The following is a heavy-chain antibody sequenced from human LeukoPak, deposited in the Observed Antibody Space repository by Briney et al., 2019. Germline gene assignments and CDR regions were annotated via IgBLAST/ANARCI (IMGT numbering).Heavy chain of an antibody. D-gene: IGHD6-19*01. V-gene: IGHV1-2*02. CDR1: GYSFTGYY. CDR3: ATYTSAIQYFLY. J-gene: IGHJ4*02. CDR2: VNPSGGAT. Sequence: ASVKVSCKASGYSFTGYYIHWVRQAPGQGPEWMGWVNPSGGATKYAQKFQDRVTMTRDTSISTAYLELSGLTSDDTAVYYCATYTSAIQYFLYWGLGTLVTVSS.